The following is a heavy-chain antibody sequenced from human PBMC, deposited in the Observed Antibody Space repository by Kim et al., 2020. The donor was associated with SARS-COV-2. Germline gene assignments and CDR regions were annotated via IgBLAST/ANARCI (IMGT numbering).Heavy chain of an antibody. Sequence: SVKVSCKSSGVTFSSNPISWARLAPGQGLEWMGGIIPMFGTGNYAQKFQGRVTITADESTSTVYMDLSSLRSEDTAIYYCASVNSKGFGDSWGQGTLVTVSS. CDR1: GVTFSSNP. CDR3: ASVNSKGFGDS. V-gene: IGHV1-69*13. CDR2: IIPMFGTG. J-gene: IGHJ4*02. D-gene: IGHD1-7*01.